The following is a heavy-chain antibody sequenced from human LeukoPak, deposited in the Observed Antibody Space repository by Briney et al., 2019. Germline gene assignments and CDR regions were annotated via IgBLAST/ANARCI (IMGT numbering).Heavy chain of an antibody. CDR2: IYYSGST. J-gene: IGHJ5*02. D-gene: IGHD2-15*01. CDR3: ARAHDCSGGSCYSAWFDP. Sequence: PSETLSLTCTVSGGSISSYYWSWIRQPPGKGLEGIGYIYYSGSTNYNPSLKSRVTISVDTSKNQFSLKLSSVTAADTAVYYCARAHDCSGGSCYSAWFDPWGQGTLVTVSS. V-gene: IGHV4-59*01. CDR1: GGSISSYY.